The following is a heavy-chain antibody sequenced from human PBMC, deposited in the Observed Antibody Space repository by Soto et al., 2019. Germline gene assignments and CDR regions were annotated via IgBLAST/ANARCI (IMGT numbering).Heavy chain of an antibody. V-gene: IGHV1-2*04. D-gene: IGHD2-8*01. CDR3: ARGDSTDCSNGVCSFFYNHDMDV. Sequence: QVQLVQSGVEVKKPGASVKVSCKASGYSFTDYHMHWVRQAPGQGLEWLGRINPKSGGTSTAQKFQGWVTMTTDTSISTASMELTRLTSDDTAIYYCARGDSTDCSNGVCSFFYNHDMDVWGQGTTVTVSS. CDR2: INPKSGGT. CDR1: GYSFTDYH. J-gene: IGHJ6*02.